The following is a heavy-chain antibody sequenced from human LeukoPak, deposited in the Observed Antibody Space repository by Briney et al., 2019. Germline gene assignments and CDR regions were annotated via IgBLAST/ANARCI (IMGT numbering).Heavy chain of an antibody. V-gene: IGHV3-74*01. J-gene: IGHJ3*01. CDR1: GFTFSGNW. CDR3: AREEHRLAEAGTSAFDL. Sequence: GGSLRLSCVASGFTFSGNWMHWVRQAPGKGLAWVSHINRDGGLTNYADSVKGRFTISRDNARNTVYLQMSSLRVEDTAIYFCAREEHRLAEAGTSAFDLGGQGTLVTVSP. D-gene: IGHD6-13*01. CDR2: INRDGGLT.